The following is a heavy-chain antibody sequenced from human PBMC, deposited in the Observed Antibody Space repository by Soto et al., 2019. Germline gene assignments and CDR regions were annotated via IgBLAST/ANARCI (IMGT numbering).Heavy chain of an antibody. J-gene: IGHJ4*02. Sequence: VHLAESGGGLVKPGWSLRLSCAASGFTFTSYSMHWVRQAPGKGLEWLSSISAAGNYIHYADSVRGRYTISRDNAKNSLFLQMTSLRVEDTAVYYCVRARAADSRPDYWGQGTLVTVSS. CDR2: ISAAGNYI. D-gene: IGHD6-6*01. V-gene: IGHV3-21*01. CDR1: GFTFTSYS. CDR3: VRARAADSRPDY.